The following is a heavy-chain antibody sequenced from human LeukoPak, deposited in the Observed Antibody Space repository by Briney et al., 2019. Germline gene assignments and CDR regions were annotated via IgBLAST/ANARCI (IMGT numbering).Heavy chain of an antibody. Sequence: SETLSLTCTVSGGSINSDYWSWLRQPPGEGPEWIGYIHHSGKTNYNPSLKSRVTISVDTSKNQFSLKLSSVTAADTAVYYCASARGYFDYWGQGTLVTVSS. D-gene: IGHD3-16*01. V-gene: IGHV4-59*08. CDR2: IHHSGKT. J-gene: IGHJ4*02. CDR3: ASARGYFDY. CDR1: GGSINSDY.